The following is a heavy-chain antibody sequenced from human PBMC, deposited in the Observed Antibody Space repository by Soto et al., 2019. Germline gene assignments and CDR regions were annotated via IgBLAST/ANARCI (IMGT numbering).Heavy chain of an antibody. CDR2: VSSGSSYI. Sequence: GGSLRLSCAASGFTFSSYNMNWVRQAPGKGLEWVSSVSSGSSYIYYADSVKGRFTISRDNAKNSLYLQMNSLRAEDTAVYYCARVEFMTTVTTHAFDIWGQGTMVTVSS. CDR1: GFTFSSYN. CDR3: ARVEFMTTVTTHAFDI. J-gene: IGHJ3*02. D-gene: IGHD4-17*01. V-gene: IGHV3-21*01.